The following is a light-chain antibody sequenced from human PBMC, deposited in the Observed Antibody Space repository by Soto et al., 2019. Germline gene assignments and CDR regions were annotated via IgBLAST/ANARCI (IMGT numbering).Light chain of an antibody. Sequence: EIVMTQSPATVSVSPGERATLSCRASQSFDSNLAWYQQKPGQAPRLLIFGASSRASGVPARFSGSGSGTEFTLTIRSLQSEDFAVYYCQQYNDWPSMYTFGRGTKLEMK. J-gene: IGKJ2*01. CDR3: QQYNDWPSMYT. CDR2: GAS. V-gene: IGKV3-15*01. CDR1: QSFDSN.